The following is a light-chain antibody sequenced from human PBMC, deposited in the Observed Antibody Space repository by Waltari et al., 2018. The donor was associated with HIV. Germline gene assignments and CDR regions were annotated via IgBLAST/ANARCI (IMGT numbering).Light chain of an antibody. CDR2: SAY. CDR3: QQSYGFPFK. J-gene: IGKJ3*01. V-gene: IGKV1-39*01. CDR1: QAISTY. Sequence: DIQMTQSPSSLSASLGDSFVITCRASQAISTYLNWYQQKPGKAPVLLVYSAYKLQPGAPSRFRGAGSGKDFSLSISGLQTEDFATYFCQQSYGFPFKFGPGT.